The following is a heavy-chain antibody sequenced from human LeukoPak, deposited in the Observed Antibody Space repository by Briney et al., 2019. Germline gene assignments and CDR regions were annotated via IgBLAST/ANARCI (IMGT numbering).Heavy chain of an antibody. Sequence: SETLSLTCTVSGGSISSGSYYWSWIRQPAGKGLEWIGRIYTSGSTNYNPSLKSRVTISVDTSKNQFSLKLSSVTAADTAVYYCARGYYGSGSHYTVDYWGQGTLVTVSS. V-gene: IGHV4-61*02. CDR3: ARGYYGSGSHYTVDY. CDR1: GGSISSGSYY. J-gene: IGHJ4*02. D-gene: IGHD3-10*01. CDR2: IYTSGST.